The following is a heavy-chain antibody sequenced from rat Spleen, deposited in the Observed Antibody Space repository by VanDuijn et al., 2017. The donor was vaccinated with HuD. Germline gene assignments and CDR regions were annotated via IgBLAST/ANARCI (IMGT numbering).Heavy chain of an antibody. Sequence: EVQLVESGGGLVQPGRSLKLSCAASGFTFSNYDMAWVRQAPTKGLEWVASISYDGSRTYYRDSVKGRFTISRDNAKSTLYLQMDSLRSEDTATYYCTTGYSSYTLFDYWGQGVMVTVSS. CDR2: ISYDGSRT. CDR3: TTGYSSYTLFDY. V-gene: IGHV5-29*01. D-gene: IGHD1-2*01. J-gene: IGHJ2*01. CDR1: GFTFSNYD.